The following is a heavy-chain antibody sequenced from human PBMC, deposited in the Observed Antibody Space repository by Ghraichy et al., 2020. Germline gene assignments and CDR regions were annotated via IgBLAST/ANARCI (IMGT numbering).Heavy chain of an antibody. J-gene: IGHJ4*02. CDR3: STDPGDYEIY. V-gene: IGHV3-15*01. Sequence: LSLTCAASGVNFDNAWMSWVRQAPGKGLEWVGRIKNKKDGGTTDYAAPVKGRFTISRDDSKNTLFLQMNSLKTEDTAVYYCSTDPGDYEIYWGQGTLVTVSS. CDR1: GVNFDNAW. CDR2: IKNKKDGGTT. D-gene: IGHD4-17*01.